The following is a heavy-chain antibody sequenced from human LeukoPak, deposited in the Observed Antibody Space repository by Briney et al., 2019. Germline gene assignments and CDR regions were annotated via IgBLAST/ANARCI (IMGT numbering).Heavy chain of an antibody. CDR3: ARAPLSSSSTDYMDV. D-gene: IGHD6-6*01. CDR1: GFTFSSYA. V-gene: IGHV3-30*04. Sequence: RSGGSLRLSFSASGFTFSSYAMHWVRQAPGKGLGWVAAIPYDGSDKYYAASVKGRFTISRHKSNNTRYLQMKSLRAEDTAIYYWARAPLSSSSTDYMDVWGKGTTVTVSS. J-gene: IGHJ6*03. CDR2: IPYDGSDK.